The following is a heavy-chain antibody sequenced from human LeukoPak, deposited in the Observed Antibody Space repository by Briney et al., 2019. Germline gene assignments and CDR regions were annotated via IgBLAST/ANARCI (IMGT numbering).Heavy chain of an antibody. J-gene: IGHJ4*02. D-gene: IGHD3-16*01. CDR2: IYYSGGT. CDR1: GGSINYYY. V-gene: IGHV4-59*01. CDR3: ARSPGGVAPYYFDY. Sequence: PSETLSHTCTVSGGSINYYYWMWIRQPPGKGLEWIGYIYYSGGTHYNPSLKSRVTMLVDTSKNQFSLKLTAVTAADTAVYYCARSPGGVAPYYFDYWGQGTLVTVSS.